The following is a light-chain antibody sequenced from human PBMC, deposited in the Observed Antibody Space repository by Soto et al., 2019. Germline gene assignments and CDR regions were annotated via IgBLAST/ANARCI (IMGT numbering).Light chain of an antibody. CDR3: QQSHSPPYT. V-gene: IGKV1-39*01. CDR1: QSINTY. CDR2: AAS. J-gene: IGKJ2*01. Sequence: DIQMSQSPSSLSASVGDRVTITCRASQSINTYLTWLQQKPGRAPNLLIYAASNLQSEVPSRFSGSGSGTDFTLTISSLQPEDFGTYFCQQSHSPPYTFGQGTKLEIK.